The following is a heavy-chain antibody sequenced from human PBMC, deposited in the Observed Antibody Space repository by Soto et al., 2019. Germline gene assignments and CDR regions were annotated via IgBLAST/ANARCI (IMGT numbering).Heavy chain of an antibody. CDR1: GYTFTGYY. V-gene: IGHV1-2*04. Sequence: GASVKVSCKASGYTFTGYYIHWVRQAPGQGLEWMGWINPNSGGTNYAQKFQGWVTMTRDTSISTAYMELSRLRSDDTAVYYCASVGTGIAVLPSNDYFDYWGEGTLVTVS. J-gene: IGHJ4*02. D-gene: IGHD6-19*01. CDR3: ASVGTGIAVLPSNDYFDY. CDR2: INPNSGGT.